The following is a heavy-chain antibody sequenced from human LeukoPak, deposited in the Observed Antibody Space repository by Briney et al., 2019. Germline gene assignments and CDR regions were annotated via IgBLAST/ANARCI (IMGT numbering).Heavy chain of an antibody. D-gene: IGHD5-24*01. CDR3: ARKMAF. CDR1: GFTFSSYG. J-gene: IGHJ4*02. CDR2: IDGSSRTI. V-gene: IGHV3-48*02. Sequence: PGGSLRLSCTASGFTFSSYGMNWVCQTPGKGLEWLSYIDGSSRTIYYAESVKGRFTVSRDNAKNSVFLHLNSLRDEDAGMYFCARKMAFWGQGTLVTVSS.